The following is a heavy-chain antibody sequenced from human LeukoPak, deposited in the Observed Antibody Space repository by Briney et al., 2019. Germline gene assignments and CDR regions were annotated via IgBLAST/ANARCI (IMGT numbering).Heavy chain of an antibody. CDR3: ARGSADYSNYNYYYYMDV. CDR2: IYHSGST. D-gene: IGHD4-11*01. J-gene: IGHJ6*03. CDR1: GYSISSGYY. V-gene: IGHV4-38-2*02. Sequence: SETLSLTCTVSGYSISSGYYWGWIRQPPGKGLEWIGSIYHSGSTYYNPSLKSRVTISVDTSKSQFSLKLSSVTAADTAVYYCARGSADYSNYNYYYYMDVWGKGTTVTVSS.